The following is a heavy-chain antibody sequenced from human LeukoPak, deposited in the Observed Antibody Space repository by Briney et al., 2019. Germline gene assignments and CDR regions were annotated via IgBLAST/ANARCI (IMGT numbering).Heavy chain of an antibody. J-gene: IGHJ4*02. Sequence: SGTLSLTCAVSGGSISSGGYYWGWIRQPPGKGLEWLGSIYYSGSTNSNPSLKSRATISVDMSRKHFFLDLSSVTAADTAVYYCARAVHYSGTSDQYTGGWYYFDFWGQGTLVTVSS. V-gene: IGHV4-39*07. CDR3: ARAVHYSGTSDQYTGGWYYFDF. CDR2: IYYSGST. CDR1: GGSISSGGYY. D-gene: IGHD3-10*01.